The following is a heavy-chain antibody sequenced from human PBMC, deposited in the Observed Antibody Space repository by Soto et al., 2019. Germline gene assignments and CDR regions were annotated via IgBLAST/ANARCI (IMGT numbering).Heavy chain of an antibody. D-gene: IGHD4-17*01. J-gene: IGHJ4*02. Sequence: GGSLRLSCAASGFTFSSYGMHWVRQAPGKGLEWVAVISYDGSTKYYGDSVKGRFTISRDNSKNTLYLEMNSLRAEDTAVYYCAKDREVTTIHYFDYWGQGTVVTVSS. V-gene: IGHV3-30*18. CDR3: AKDREVTTIHYFDY. CDR2: ISYDGSTK. CDR1: GFTFSSYG.